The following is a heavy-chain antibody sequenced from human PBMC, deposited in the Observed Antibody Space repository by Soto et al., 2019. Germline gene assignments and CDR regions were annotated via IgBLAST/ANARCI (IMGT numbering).Heavy chain of an antibody. CDR2: IWYDGSNK. J-gene: IGHJ4*02. CDR3: AREPYYNILTGPIKLLDY. D-gene: IGHD3-9*01. V-gene: IGHV3-33*01. Sequence: GGSLRLSCEASGLTFSSYGMHWVRQAPGKGLEWVAVIWYDGSNKYYADSVKGRFTISRDNSKNTLYLQMNSLRAEDTAVYYCAREPYYNILTGPIKLLDYWGQGTLVTVS. CDR1: GLTFSSYG.